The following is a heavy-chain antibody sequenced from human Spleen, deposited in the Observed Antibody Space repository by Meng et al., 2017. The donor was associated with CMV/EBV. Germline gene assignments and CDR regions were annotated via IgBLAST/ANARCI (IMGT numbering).Heavy chain of an antibody. CDR1: GYTFTSYY. CDR2: IDPSGGST. J-gene: IGHJ4*02. V-gene: IGHV1-46*01. CDR3: ARDRRFGELLGY. Sequence: QVQLVQSGAEVKKPGASVKVSCKASGYTFTSYYIHWVRQAPGQGLEWMGIIDPSGGSTTYAQKFQGRVTMTRDTSTSTVYMELSSLRSEDTAVYYCARDRRFGELLGYWGQGTLVTVSS. D-gene: IGHD3-10*01.